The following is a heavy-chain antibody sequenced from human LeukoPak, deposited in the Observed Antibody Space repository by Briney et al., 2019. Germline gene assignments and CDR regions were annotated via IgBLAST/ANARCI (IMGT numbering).Heavy chain of an antibody. CDR2: IIPIFGIA. Sequence: GAAVRVSSAESGGTFTVYAISGGRQGPEERGGRMGQIIPIFGIANYAQKFQGRVTITADESTSTAYMELSSLRSDDTAVYYCARENAYYDMLTGSPHAYYGMDVWGKGTTVTVSS. J-gene: IGHJ6*04. D-gene: IGHD3-9*01. V-gene: IGHV1-69*01. CDR1: GGTFTVYA. CDR3: ARENAYYDMLTGSPHAYYGMDV.